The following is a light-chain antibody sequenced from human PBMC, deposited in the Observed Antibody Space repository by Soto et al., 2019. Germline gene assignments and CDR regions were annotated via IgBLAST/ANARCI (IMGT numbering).Light chain of an antibody. J-gene: IGKJ5*01. Sequence: EIVLTQSPATLSLSPGERATLSCRASQSVSSYLAWYQQKPGQAPRLLIYDASNRATGIPARFSGSGSGTDFTLTISSLEPEDFAVYYCQQRRNGPPITFGQGTRLEIK. V-gene: IGKV3-11*01. CDR1: QSVSSY. CDR2: DAS. CDR3: QQRRNGPPIT.